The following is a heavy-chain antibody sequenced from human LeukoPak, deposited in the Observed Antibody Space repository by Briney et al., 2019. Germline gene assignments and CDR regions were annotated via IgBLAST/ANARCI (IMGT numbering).Heavy chain of an antibody. D-gene: IGHD3-22*01. CDR3: ARDSYYYDSSGGY. J-gene: IGHJ4*02. V-gene: IGHV3-53*01. Sequence: HPGGSRRLSCAASGFTVSSNYMSWVRQAPGKGLEWVSVIYSGGSTYYADSVKGRFTISRDNSKNTLYLQMNNLRAEDTAVYYCARDSYYYDSSGGYWGQGTLVTVSS. CDR1: GFTVSSNY. CDR2: IYSGGST.